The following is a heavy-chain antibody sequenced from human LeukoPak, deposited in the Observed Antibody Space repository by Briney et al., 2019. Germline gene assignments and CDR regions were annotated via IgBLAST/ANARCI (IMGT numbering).Heavy chain of an antibody. Sequence: ASVEVSCKASAYTFTSYYMHWVRQAPGQGLEWMGIINPSGGSTSYAQKFQGRVTMTRDTSTSTVYMEPSSLRSEDTAVYYCASGVVRTGHTDLVYWGQGTLVTVSS. CDR1: AYTFTSYY. CDR3: ASGVVRTGHTDLVY. D-gene: IGHD3-3*01. CDR2: INPSGGST. J-gene: IGHJ4*02. V-gene: IGHV1-46*01.